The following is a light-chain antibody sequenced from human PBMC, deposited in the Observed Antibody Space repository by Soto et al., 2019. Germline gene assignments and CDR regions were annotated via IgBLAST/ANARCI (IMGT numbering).Light chain of an antibody. CDR2: LNRDGSH. J-gene: IGLJ2*01. CDR3: QTWGTGIVI. V-gene: IGLV4-69*01. Sequence: QPVLTQSPSASASLGASVKLTCTLSSGHSNYAIAWHQQQPGKGARYLMKLNRDGSHSKGDGIPNRFSGSSSGAERYLTISSLQCEDEADYYCQTWGTGIVIFGGGTKLTVL. CDR1: SGHSNYA.